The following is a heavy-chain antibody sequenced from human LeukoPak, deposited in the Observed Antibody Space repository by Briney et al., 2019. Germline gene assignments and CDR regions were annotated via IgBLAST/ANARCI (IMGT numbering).Heavy chain of an antibody. Sequence: GGSLRLSCAASGFTFSSYAMHWVRQAPGKGLEWVAVIWYGGSNKYYADSVKGRFTISRDNSKNTLYLQMNSLRAEDTAVYYCARGYYGSGSERYYFDYWGQGTLVTVSS. D-gene: IGHD3-10*01. CDR3: ARGYYGSGSERYYFDY. V-gene: IGHV3-30*04. J-gene: IGHJ4*02. CDR2: IWYGGSNK. CDR1: GFTFSSYA.